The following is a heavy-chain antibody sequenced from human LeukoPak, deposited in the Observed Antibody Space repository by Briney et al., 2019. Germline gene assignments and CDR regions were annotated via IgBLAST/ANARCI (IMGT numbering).Heavy chain of an antibody. CDR3: ARASYSGGSYYFDY. D-gene: IGHD2-21*01. Sequence: GGTLRLSCAASGFIFDDYGMSWVRQAPGKGLEWVSGINWNGGSAGYADSVKGRFTISGDSAKNSLYLQMNSLRAEDTALYYCARASYSGGSYYFDYWGQGTLVTVSS. V-gene: IGHV3-20*04. CDR1: GFIFDDYG. J-gene: IGHJ4*02. CDR2: INWNGGSA.